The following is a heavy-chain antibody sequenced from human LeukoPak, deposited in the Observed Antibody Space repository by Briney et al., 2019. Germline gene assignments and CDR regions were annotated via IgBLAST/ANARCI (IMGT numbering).Heavy chain of an antibody. CDR2: ISSSSSTI. CDR3: ARGSGWYPFDY. Sequence: PGGSLRLSCAASGFTFSSYSMNWVRQAPGKGLEWVSYISSSSSTIYYADSVKGRFTISRDNAKNSLYLQMNSLRAEDTAVYYCARGSGWYPFDYWGQGTLVTVSS. CDR1: GFTFSSYS. J-gene: IGHJ4*02. D-gene: IGHD6-19*01. V-gene: IGHV3-48*01.